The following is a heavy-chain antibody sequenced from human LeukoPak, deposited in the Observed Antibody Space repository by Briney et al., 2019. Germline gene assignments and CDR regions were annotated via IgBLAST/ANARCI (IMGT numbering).Heavy chain of an antibody. J-gene: IGHJ6*03. CDR1: GGSISSGSYY. D-gene: IGHD2-2*01. CDR2: IYTSGST. Sequence: SETLSLTCTVSGGSISSGSYYWSWIRQPAGKGLEWIGRIYTSGSTNYNPSLKSRVTISVDTSKNQFSLKLSSVTAADTAVYYCARDSPYCSSTSCYEALLYYYYMDVWGKGTTVTVSS. CDR3: ARDSPYCSSTSCYEALLYYYYMDV. V-gene: IGHV4-61*02.